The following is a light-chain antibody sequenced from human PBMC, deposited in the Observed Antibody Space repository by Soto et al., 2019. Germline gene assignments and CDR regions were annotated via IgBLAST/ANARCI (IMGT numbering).Light chain of an antibody. CDR2: AAS. Sequence: DIQLTPSPSFLSASVGDRVTITCRASQGISSYLAWYQQKPGKAPKLLIYAASTLQSGVPSRFSGSGSGTAFTLTISSLQPEDFASYYCQQLNSYRAITCGQGTRLE. V-gene: IGKV1-9*01. J-gene: IGKJ5*01. CDR3: QQLNSYRAIT. CDR1: QGISSY.